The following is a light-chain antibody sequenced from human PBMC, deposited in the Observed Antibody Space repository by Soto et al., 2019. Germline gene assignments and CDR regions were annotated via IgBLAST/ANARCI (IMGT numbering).Light chain of an antibody. Sequence: EILLTQSPATLSLSPAERATLSCRASQSVSSYLAWYQQRPGQAPRLLIDDASNRATGIPGRFSGSGYGTVFTLTISGLEPEDFAVYYCQQRSNWPLFTFGPGTRLEIK. V-gene: IGKV3-11*01. CDR1: QSVSSY. J-gene: IGKJ5*01. CDR2: DAS. CDR3: QQRSNWPLFT.